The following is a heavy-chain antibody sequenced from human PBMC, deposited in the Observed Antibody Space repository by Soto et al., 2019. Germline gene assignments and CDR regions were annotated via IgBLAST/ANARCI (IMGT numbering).Heavy chain of an antibody. CDR1: GFTFVNAW. V-gene: IGHV3-15*01. CDR2: IKKTSEGGAT. CDR3: PTGQWFPH. J-gene: IGHJ5*02. Sequence: EVQLVESGGGLVKPGGSLRLSCAASGFTFVNAWMSWVRQAPGKGLEWVGLIKKTSEGGATEYAAPVKGRFTISRDDSKTTLYLQMNSLKTEDSAVYYCPTGQWFPHWGQGTLVTVSA.